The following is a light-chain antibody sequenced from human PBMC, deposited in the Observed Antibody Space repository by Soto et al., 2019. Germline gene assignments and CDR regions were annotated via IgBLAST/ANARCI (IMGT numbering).Light chain of an antibody. CDR1: SSDVGGYNY. CDR2: DVS. CDR3: SSYTSSSFYV. Sequence: QSALTQPASVSGSPGQSITISCTGTSSDVGGYNYVSWYQQHPGKAPKLMSYDVSNRPSGVSNRFSGSKSGNTASLTISGLQAEDAADYYCSSYTSSSFYVFGTGTKLTVL. V-gene: IGLV2-14*01. J-gene: IGLJ1*01.